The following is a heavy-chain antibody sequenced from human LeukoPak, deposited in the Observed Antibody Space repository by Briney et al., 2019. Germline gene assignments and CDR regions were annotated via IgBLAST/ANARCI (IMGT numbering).Heavy chain of an antibody. Sequence: PGGSLRLSCAASGFTFSSSWMIWARQAPGKGLEWAANINQDGGQKYYLDSVKGRFTISRDNADNSLYLQMDGLRAEDTAVYYCATNTRAYAVLLAYWGQGTLVTVSS. CDR3: ATNTRAYAVLLAY. V-gene: IGHV3-7*01. CDR2: INQDGGQK. D-gene: IGHD4-17*01. CDR1: GFTFSSSW. J-gene: IGHJ4*02.